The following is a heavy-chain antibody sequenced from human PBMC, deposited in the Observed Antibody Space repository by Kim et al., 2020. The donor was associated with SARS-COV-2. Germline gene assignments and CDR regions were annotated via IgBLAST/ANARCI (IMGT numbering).Heavy chain of an antibody. CDR2: IKSDGSST. CDR1: GFTFSSYW. CDR3: ARESHYAMVV. J-gene: IGHJ6*02. Sequence: GGSLRLSCAASGFTFSSYWMQWVRQAPGKGLVWVSVIKSDGSSTNYADSVKGRFTISRDNAKNTLYLQMNSLSAEDTAVYYCARESHYAMVVWGQGTTVTVSS. V-gene: IGHV3-74*01.